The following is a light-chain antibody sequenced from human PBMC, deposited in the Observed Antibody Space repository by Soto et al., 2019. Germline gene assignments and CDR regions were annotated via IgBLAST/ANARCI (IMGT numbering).Light chain of an antibody. CDR1: QSISSY. V-gene: IGKV1-39*01. J-gene: IGKJ2*01. CDR3: QQSYSTPT. Sequence: DIQMTQSPSSLSASVGDRVTITCRASQSISSYLNWYQQKPGKAPILLIYASSSLQSGVPSRFSVSGSGTDFTLTISSLEPEDFATYYCQQSYSTPTFGQGTKVDIK. CDR2: ASS.